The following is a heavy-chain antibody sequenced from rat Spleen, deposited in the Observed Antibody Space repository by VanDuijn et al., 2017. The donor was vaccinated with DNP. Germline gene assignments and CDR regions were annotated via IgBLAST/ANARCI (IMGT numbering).Heavy chain of an antibody. CDR1: GYSITNYY. CDR2: ISYSGGT. Sequence: EVQLQESGSGLVKPSQSLSLTCSVTGYSITNYYWGWIRKFPGNKLEYIGHISYSGGTNYNPSLKSRISFTRDTSKNHFFLHLNSVTTEDTATYYCARWTRYFDYWGQGVMVTVSS. D-gene: IGHD1-7*01. CDR3: ARWTRYFDY. J-gene: IGHJ2*01. V-gene: IGHV3-1*01.